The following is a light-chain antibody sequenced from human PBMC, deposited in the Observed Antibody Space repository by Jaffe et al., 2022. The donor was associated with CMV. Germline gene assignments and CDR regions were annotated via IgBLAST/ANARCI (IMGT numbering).Light chain of an antibody. CDR3: SSYTSSTTLV. J-gene: IGLJ3*02. CDR1: NNDIGGYNY. V-gene: IGLV2-14*03. Sequence: QSALTQPASVSGSPGQSITISCTGRNNDIGGYNYVSWYQQHPGKAPKVMIYDVSTRPSGVSNRFSGSKSGYTASLTISGLQAEDEADYYCSSYTSSTTLVFGGGTKLTVL. CDR2: DVS.